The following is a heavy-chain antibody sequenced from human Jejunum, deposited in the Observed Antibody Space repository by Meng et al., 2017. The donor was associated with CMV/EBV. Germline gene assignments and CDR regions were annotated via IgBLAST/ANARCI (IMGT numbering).Heavy chain of an antibody. CDR3: ARIAWNVAAF. Sequence: QIHLQQSGPGLFKPSQTLSPTCDISGDSVSSNSAAWNWIRQSPSRGLEWLGRTYYRSKWYNDYAASVESRITINPDTSKNQFSLQLNSVTPDDTAVYYCARIAWNVAAFWGQGTLVTVSS. D-gene: IGHD1-1*01. J-gene: IGHJ4*02. CDR2: TYYRSKWYN. V-gene: IGHV6-1*01. CDR1: GDSVSSNSAA.